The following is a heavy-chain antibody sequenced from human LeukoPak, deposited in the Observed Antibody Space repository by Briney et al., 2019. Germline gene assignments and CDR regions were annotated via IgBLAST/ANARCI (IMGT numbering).Heavy chain of an antibody. V-gene: IGHV4-61*01. D-gene: IGHD3-22*01. CDR2: IYYSGST. J-gene: IGHJ3*02. CDR3: ARLTYYYDSSGYQEAFDT. Sequence: SETLSLTCTVSGGSVSSDTYYWSWIRQPPGKGLEWIGYIYYSGSTNYNPSLKSRVTISVDTSKNQFSLKLSSVTAADTAVYYCARLTYYYDSSGYQEAFDTWGQGTMVAVPS. CDR1: GGSVSSDTYY.